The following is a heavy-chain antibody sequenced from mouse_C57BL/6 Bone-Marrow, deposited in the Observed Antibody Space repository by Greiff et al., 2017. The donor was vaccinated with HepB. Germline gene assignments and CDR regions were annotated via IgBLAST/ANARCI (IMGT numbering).Heavy chain of an antibody. CDR2: INPSSGYT. V-gene: IGHV1-4*01. CDR1: GYTFTSYT. J-gene: IGHJ2*01. CDR3: ARWRRFDY. Sequence: VQLQQSGAELARPGASVKMSCKASGYTFTSYTMHWVKQRPGQGLEWIGYINPSSGYTKYNQKFKDKATLTADKSSSTAYMQLSSRTSEDSAVYYCARWRRFDYWGQGTTLTVSS.